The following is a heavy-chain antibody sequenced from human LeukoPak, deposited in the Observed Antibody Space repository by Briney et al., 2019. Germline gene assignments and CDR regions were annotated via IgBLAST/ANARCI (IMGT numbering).Heavy chain of an antibody. Sequence: PSQTLSLTCTVSGGSISSGSYYWNWIRQPAGKGLEWIGLIYTSGSTKYNPSLQSRVTISVDTSKNQFSLSLSSVTAADTAVYYCAKTYSGSYYYRGQGFDYWGQGTLVTVSS. CDR2: IYTSGST. V-gene: IGHV4-61*02. J-gene: IGHJ4*02. CDR3: AKTYSGSYYYRGQGFDY. D-gene: IGHD1-26*01. CDR1: GGSISSGSYY.